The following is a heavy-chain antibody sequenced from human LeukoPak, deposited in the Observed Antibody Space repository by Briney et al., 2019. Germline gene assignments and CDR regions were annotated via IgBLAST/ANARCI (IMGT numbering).Heavy chain of an antibody. CDR2: ISSSSSYI. CDR1: GFTFSSYS. Sequence: GGSLRLSCAASGFTFSSYSMNWVRQAPGKGLEWVSSISSSSSYIYYADSVKGRFTISRDNAKNSLYLQMNSLRAEDTALYYCARDGEATMVRGVIILADYWGQGTLVTVSS. V-gene: IGHV3-21*04. D-gene: IGHD3-10*01. CDR3: ARDGEATMVRGVIILADY. J-gene: IGHJ4*02.